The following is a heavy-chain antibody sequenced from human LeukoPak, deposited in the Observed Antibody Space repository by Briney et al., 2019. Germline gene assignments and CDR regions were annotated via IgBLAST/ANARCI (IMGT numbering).Heavy chain of an antibody. V-gene: IGHV1-46*01. J-gene: IGHJ3*02. CDR3: ARGRVGATSTRLDAFDI. D-gene: IGHD1-26*01. CDR2: INPSGGST. Sequence: ASVKVSCKASGYTFTSYYMHWVRQAPGQGLEWMGIINPSGGSTSYAQKFQGRVTMTRDTSTSTVYMELSSLRSEDTAVYYCARGRVGATSTRLDAFDIWGQGTMVTVSS. CDR1: GYTFTSYY.